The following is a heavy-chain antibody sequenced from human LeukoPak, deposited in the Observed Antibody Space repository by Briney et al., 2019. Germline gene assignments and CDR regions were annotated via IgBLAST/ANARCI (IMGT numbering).Heavy chain of an antibody. CDR2: ILYDGSKK. CDR1: GFTF. V-gene: IGHV3-30*03. CDR3: ASRRWCND. Sequence: GGSLRPSCSASGFTFHWVRQTPGKGLQWVAAILYDGSKKYYADSVKGRFSVYRDNSNNTLYLQMNSLKTEDTAVYSCASRRWCNDWGQGTLVTVSS. J-gene: IGHJ4*02. D-gene: IGHD2-8*02.